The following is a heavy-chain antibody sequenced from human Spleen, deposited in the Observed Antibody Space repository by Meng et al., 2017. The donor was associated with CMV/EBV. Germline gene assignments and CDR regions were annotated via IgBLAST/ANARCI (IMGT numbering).Heavy chain of an antibody. CDR3: ARGPSSNNYYDFWSGYPDY. CDR1: GFTFGSFG. CDR2: ISYDGSNK. D-gene: IGHD3-3*01. J-gene: IGHJ4*02. Sequence: GGSLRLSCTASGFTFGSFGMHWVRQAPGKGLEWVAVISYDGSNKYYADSVKGQFTISRDSSKNTLYLQMNSLRAEDTAVYYCARGPSSNNYYDFWSGYPDYWGQGTLVTVSS. V-gene: IGHV3-30*06.